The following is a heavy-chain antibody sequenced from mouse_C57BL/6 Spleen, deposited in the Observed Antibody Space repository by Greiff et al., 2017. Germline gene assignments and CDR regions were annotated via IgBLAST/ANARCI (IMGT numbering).Heavy chain of an antibody. V-gene: IGHV1-15*01. J-gene: IGHJ2*01. CDR3: TRRVLDS. CDR2: IDPETGGT. Sequence: QVQLQQSGAELVRPGASVTLSCKASGYTFTDYEMHWVKQTPVHGLEWIGAIDPETGGTAYNQKFKGKAILTADKSSSTAYMELRSLTSEDSAVXNCTRRVLDSWGEGTTLTVSS. CDR1: GYTFTDYE.